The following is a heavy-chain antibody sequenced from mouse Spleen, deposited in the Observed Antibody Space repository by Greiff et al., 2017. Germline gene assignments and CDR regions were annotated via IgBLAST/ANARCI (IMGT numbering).Heavy chain of an antibody. D-gene: IGHD2-4*01. CDR2: IDPETGGT. V-gene: IGHV1-15*01. CDR1: GYTFTDYE. Sequence: SGAELVRPGASVTLSCKASGYTFTDYEMHWVKQTPVHGLEWIGAIDPETGGTAYNQKFKGKATLTADKSSSTAYMELRSLTSEDSAVYYCTRERLGTMITTCAMDYGGQGTSVTVSS. J-gene: IGHJ4*01. CDR3: TRERLGTMITTCAMDY.